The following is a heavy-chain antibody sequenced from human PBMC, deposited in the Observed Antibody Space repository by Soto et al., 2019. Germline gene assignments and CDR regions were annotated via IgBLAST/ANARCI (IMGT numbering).Heavy chain of an antibody. Sequence: SETLSLTCTVSGGSISSSSYYWGWIRQPPGKGLEWIGSIYYSGSTYYNPSLKSRVTISVDTSKNQFSLKLSSVTAADTAVYYCARHHGIALLYYYYGMDVWGPGTTVTVSS. CDR3: ARHHGIALLYYYYGMDV. V-gene: IGHV4-39*01. CDR2: IYYSGST. CDR1: GGSISSSSYY. D-gene: IGHD6-13*01. J-gene: IGHJ6*02.